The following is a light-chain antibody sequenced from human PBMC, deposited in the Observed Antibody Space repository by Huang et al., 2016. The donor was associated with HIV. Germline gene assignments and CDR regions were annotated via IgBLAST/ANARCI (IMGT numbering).Light chain of an antibody. CDR1: QSVGTD. V-gene: IGKV3-15*01. Sequence: EIVMTQSPVTLSVSPGQRATLSCRARQSVGTDLAWYQQKSGPPPRLLIYGASTRATGISARFSGSGFETEFTLTISSLQSEDVVVYYCQQYNTWHTFGQGTKLEIK. J-gene: IGKJ2*01. CDR2: GAS. CDR3: QQYNTWHT.